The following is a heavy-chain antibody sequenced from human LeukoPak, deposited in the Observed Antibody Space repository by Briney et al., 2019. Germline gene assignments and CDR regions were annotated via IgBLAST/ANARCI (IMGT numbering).Heavy chain of an antibody. J-gene: IGHJ4*02. D-gene: IGHD3-16*02. CDR3: AREADDYVWGSYRPPFDY. V-gene: IGHV3-21*01. Sequence: GGSLRLSCAASGFTFSSYSMNWVRQAPGKGLEWVSSISSSSYIYYADSVKGRFTISRDNAKNSLYLQMNSLRAEDTAVYYCAREADDYVWGSYRPPFDYWGQGTLVTVSS. CDR2: ISSSSYI. CDR1: GFTFSSYS.